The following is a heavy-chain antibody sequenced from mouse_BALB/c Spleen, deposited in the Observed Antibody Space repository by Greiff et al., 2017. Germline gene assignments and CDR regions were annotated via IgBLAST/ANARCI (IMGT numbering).Heavy chain of an antibody. J-gene: IGHJ4*01. CDR3: ARETYYDYDDGYYAMDY. D-gene: IGHD2-4*01. CDR2: INPYNDGT. Sequence: EVKLVESGPELVKPGASVKMSCKASGYTFTSYVMHWVKQKPGQGLEWIGYINPYNDGTKYNEKFKGKATLTSDKSSSTAYMELSSLTSEDSAVYYCARETYYDYDDGYYAMDYWGQGTSVTVSS. CDR1: GYTFTSYV. V-gene: IGHV1-14*01.